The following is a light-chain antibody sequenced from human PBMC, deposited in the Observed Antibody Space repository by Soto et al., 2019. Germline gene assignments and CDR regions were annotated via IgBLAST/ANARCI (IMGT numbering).Light chain of an antibody. J-gene: IGLJ1*01. CDR3: QVWDIMTDNYV. V-gene: IGLV3-21*04. Sequence: SYELTQSPSVSVAPEKTATITWGGTNIGNKRVHWYRQKPGQAPVLLISYDSDRPSGIPERFSGSNSGNTATLTISRVEAGDEADYYCQVWDIMTDNYVFGSGTKLTVL. CDR1: NIGNKR. CDR2: YDS.